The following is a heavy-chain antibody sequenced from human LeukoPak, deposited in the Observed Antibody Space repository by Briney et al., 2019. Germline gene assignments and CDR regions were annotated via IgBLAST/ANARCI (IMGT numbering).Heavy chain of an antibody. CDR3: ARAFRRDYDFWSGYYLDYYYGMDV. CDR1: GYTFTSYY. Sequence: ASVKVSCKASGYTFTSYYMHWVRQAPGQGLEWMGIINPSGGSTSYAQKFQGRVTMTRDTSTSTVYMELSSLRSEDTAVYYCARAFRRDYDFWSGYYLDYYYGMDVWGQGTTATVSS. V-gene: IGHV1-46*01. J-gene: IGHJ6*02. CDR2: INPSGGST. D-gene: IGHD3-3*01.